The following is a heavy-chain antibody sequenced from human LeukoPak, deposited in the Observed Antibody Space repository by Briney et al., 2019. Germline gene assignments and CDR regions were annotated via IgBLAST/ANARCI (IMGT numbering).Heavy chain of an antibody. CDR1: GFTLSTYW. D-gene: IGHD4-11*01. CDR3: ARVGRDSKYGYFDF. V-gene: IGHV3-7*01. CDR2: IKQDESEK. J-gene: IGHJ4*02. Sequence: PGGSLRLSCAASGFTLSTYWMSWARQAPGKGLEWVANIKQDESEKYYMDSVKGRFTISKDNAKNSLSLQMSSLRADDTAVYYCARVGRDSKYGYFDFWGQGTLVTVSS.